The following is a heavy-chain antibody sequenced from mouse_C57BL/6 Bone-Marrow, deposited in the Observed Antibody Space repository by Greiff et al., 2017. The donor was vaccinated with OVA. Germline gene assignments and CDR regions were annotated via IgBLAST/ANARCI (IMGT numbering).Heavy chain of an antibody. CDR3: ARSRDGYLFAY. Sequence: VQLVESGAELVRPGTSVKVSCKASGYAFTNYLIEWVKQRPGQGLEWIGVINPGSGGTNYNEKFKGKATLTADKSSSTAYMQLSSLTSEDSAVYFCARSRDGYLFAYWGQGTLVTVSA. D-gene: IGHD2-3*01. CDR1: GYAFTNYL. CDR2: INPGSGGT. V-gene: IGHV1-54*01. J-gene: IGHJ3*01.